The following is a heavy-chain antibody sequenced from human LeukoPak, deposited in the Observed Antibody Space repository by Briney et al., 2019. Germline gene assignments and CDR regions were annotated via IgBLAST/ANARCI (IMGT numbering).Heavy chain of an antibody. CDR2: INHSGST. CDR1: GGSFSGYY. CDR3: ARRGTNWGRFDY. V-gene: IGHV4-34*01. D-gene: IGHD7-27*01. J-gene: IGHJ4*02. Sequence: SETLSLTCAVYGGSFSGYYWSWIRQPPGKGLEWIGEINHSGSTNYNPSLKSRVTISVDTSKNQLSLKLSSVTAADTAVYYCARRGTNWGRFDYWGQGTLVTVSS.